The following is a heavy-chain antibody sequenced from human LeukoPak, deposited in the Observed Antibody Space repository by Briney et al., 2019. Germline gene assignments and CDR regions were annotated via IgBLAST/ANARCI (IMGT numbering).Heavy chain of an antibody. V-gene: IGHV3-30*03. Sequence: GGSLRLSCAASGFTFSSYSMNWVRQAPGKGLEWVAVISHDGINQFYADSVKGRFTISRDNSKSTVYLQMNSLRAEDTAMYFCARAIPPPEASTVTTFDYWGQGTLVTVSS. CDR3: ARAIPPPEASTVTTFDY. D-gene: IGHD4-11*01. CDR1: GFTFSSYS. J-gene: IGHJ4*02. CDR2: ISHDGINQ.